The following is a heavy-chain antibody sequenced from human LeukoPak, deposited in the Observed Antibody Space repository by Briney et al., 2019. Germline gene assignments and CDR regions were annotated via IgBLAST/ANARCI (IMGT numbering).Heavy chain of an antibody. Sequence: ASVKVSCKASGYSFTGYYIHWVRQAPGQGLEWMGWINPNSGGTNYVQKFQGRITTTRDTSISTAYMELSRLRSDDTAVYYCARGFQDSFYGDYASSYWYFDLWGRGTLVTVSS. D-gene: IGHD4-17*01. V-gene: IGHV1-2*02. J-gene: IGHJ2*01. CDR2: INPNSGGT. CDR1: GYSFTGYY. CDR3: ARGFQDSFYGDYASSYWYFDL.